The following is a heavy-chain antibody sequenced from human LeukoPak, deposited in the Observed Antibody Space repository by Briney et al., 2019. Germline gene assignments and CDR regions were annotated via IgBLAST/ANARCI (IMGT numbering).Heavy chain of an antibody. V-gene: IGHV1-18*01. CDR2: ISAYNGNT. D-gene: IGHD6-13*01. Sequence: ASVKVSCKASGYTFTSYGISWVRQAPGQGLEWMGWISAYNGNTNYAQKPQGRVTMTTDTSTSTAYMELRSLRSDDTAVYYCARDRGSSSWYGGDFDYWGQGTLVTVSS. CDR3: ARDRGSSSWYGGDFDY. J-gene: IGHJ4*02. CDR1: GYTFTSYG.